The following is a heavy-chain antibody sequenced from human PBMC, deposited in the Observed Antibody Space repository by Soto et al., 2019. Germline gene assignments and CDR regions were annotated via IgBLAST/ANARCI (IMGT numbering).Heavy chain of an antibody. D-gene: IGHD3-22*01. J-gene: IGHJ6*02. V-gene: IGHV3-33*01. CDR1: GFTFSGYG. CDR3: ARDRVKLYDSSGYRYYYDMDV. Sequence: QVQLVESGGGVVQPGRSLRLSCVASGFTFSGYGMHWVRQAPGKGLEWVALIWYDGGNKYYADSVKGRFTISRDNSKNTLYLQMNSLRAEDTAEYYCARDRVKLYDSSGYRYYYDMDVWGQGTTVTVSS. CDR2: IWYDGGNK.